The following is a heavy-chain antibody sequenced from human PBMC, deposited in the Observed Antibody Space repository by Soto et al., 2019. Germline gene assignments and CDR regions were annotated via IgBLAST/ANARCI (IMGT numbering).Heavy chain of an antibody. Sequence: QVQLQQWGAGLLKPSETLSLTCAVYGGSFSGYYWSWIRQPPGKGLEWIGEINHSGSTNYNPSLKSRVTIPVDTSNNQFSLKLSSVTAADAAVYDCARVRWGAAAGYFDYWGQGTLVTVSS. CDR2: INHSGST. J-gene: IGHJ4*02. V-gene: IGHV4-34*01. CDR3: ARVRWGAAAGYFDY. D-gene: IGHD6-13*01. CDR1: GGSFSGYY.